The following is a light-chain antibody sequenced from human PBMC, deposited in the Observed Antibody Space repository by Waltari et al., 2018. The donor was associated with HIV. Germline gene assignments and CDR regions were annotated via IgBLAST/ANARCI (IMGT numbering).Light chain of an antibody. V-gene: IGKV2-24*01. CDR1: QSLVHSSGNTF. J-gene: IGKJ2*01. Sequence: VMTQAPLSSPVTVGQPASISCRSSQSLVHSSGNTFLTWFHQRPGQPPRLLIYKVSKRSPGVPDRISGSGTGTDFTLRIDRVQPEDAGVYFCMQATHFPRTFGQGTKLEIK. CDR3: MQATHFPRT. CDR2: KVS.